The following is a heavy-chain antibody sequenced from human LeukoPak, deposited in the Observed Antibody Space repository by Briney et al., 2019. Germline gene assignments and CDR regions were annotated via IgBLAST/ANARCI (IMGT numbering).Heavy chain of an antibody. CDR1: GFTFSSYA. D-gene: IGHD3-10*01. CDR3: ATRMVRGVIIRGYFDY. J-gene: IGHJ4*02. V-gene: IGHV3-23*01. Sequence: GGSLRLSCAASGFTFSSYAMSWVRQAPGKGLEWVSAISGSGGSTYYADSVKGRFTISRDNSKNTLYLQMNSLRAEDTAVYYCATRMVRGVIIRGYFDYWGQGTLVTVSS. CDR2: ISGSGGST.